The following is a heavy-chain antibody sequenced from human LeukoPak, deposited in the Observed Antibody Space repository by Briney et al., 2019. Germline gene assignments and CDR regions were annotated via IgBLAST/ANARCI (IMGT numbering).Heavy chain of an antibody. CDR2: INTNNGAT. CDR3: ATKSFDS. V-gene: IGHV1-2*02. J-gene: IGHJ4*02. CDR1: EYTSIDYY. Sequence: AALKVSSKASEYTSIDYYIHWVRQAPGQGLEWVGSINTNNGATTYAQQSQSRVTITTDTSTSTGDMELSSVKSDDTAVYYCATKSFDSWGQGTLVTVSS.